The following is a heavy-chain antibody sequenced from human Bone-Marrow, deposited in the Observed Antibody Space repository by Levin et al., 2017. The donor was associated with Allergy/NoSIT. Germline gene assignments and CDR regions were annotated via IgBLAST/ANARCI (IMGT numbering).Heavy chain of an antibody. J-gene: IGHJ4*02. CDR3: ARGVSVQWLDY. CDR2: ISSSSSYT. D-gene: IGHD6-19*01. Sequence: SGGSLRLSCAASGFTFSDYYMSWIRQAPGKGLEWVSYISSSSSYTNYADSVKGRFTISRDNAKNSLYLQMNSLRAEDTAVYYCARGVSVQWLDYWGQGTLVTVSS. CDR1: GFTFSDYY. V-gene: IGHV3-11*05.